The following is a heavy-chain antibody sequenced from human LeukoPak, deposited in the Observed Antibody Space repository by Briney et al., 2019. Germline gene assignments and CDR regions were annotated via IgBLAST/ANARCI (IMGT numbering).Heavy chain of an antibody. Sequence: ASVKVSCKASGGTFSSYAISWVRQAPGQGLEWMGGIIPIFGTANYAQKFQGRVTITADESTSTAYMELSSLRSEDTAVYYCARERAVGDYYFDYWGQGTLVTVSS. CDR3: ARERAVGDYYFDY. J-gene: IGHJ4*02. CDR2: IIPIFGTA. CDR1: GGTFSSYA. D-gene: IGHD1-26*01. V-gene: IGHV1-69*13.